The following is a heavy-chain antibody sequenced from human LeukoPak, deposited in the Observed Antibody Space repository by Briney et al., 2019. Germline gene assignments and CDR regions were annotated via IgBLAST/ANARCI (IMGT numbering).Heavy chain of an antibody. Sequence: SVKVSCKASGGTFSSYAISWVRQAPGQGLEWMGGIIPIFGTANYAQKFQGRVTITTDESTSTAYMELSSLRSEDTAVYYCARGSPAVNMPLGPWGQGTLVTVSS. V-gene: IGHV1-69*05. J-gene: IGHJ5*02. CDR1: GGTFSSYA. D-gene: IGHD2-2*01. CDR3: ARGSPAVNMPLGP. CDR2: IIPIFGTA.